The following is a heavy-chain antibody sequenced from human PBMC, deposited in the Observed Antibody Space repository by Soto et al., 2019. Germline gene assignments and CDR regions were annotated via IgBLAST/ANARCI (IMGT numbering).Heavy chain of an antibody. V-gene: IGHV3-30*18. CDR1: GFTFSSYG. CDR3: AKVMELRDYYYYGMDV. J-gene: IGHJ6*02. CDR2: ISYDGSNK. D-gene: IGHD1-7*01. Sequence: VQLLESGGGLVQPGGSLRLSCAASGFTFSSYGMHWVRQAPGKGLEWVAVISYDGSNKYYADSVKGRFTISRDNSKNTLYLQMNSLRAEDTAVYYCAKVMELRDYYYYGMDVWGQGTTVTVSS.